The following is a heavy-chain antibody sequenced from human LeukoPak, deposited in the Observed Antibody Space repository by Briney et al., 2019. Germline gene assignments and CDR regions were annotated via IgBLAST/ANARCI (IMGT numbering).Heavy chain of an antibody. D-gene: IGHD6-19*01. CDR2: INAGNGNT. CDR1: GYTFTSYA. J-gene: IGHJ4*02. Sequence: ASVKVSCKASGYTFTSYAMHWVRQAPGQRLEWMGWINAGNGNTKYSQKFQGRDTITRDTSASTAYMELSSLRSEDTAVYYCARDRSVAGSRTFDYWGQGTLVTVSS. CDR3: ARDRSVAGSRTFDY. V-gene: IGHV1-3*01.